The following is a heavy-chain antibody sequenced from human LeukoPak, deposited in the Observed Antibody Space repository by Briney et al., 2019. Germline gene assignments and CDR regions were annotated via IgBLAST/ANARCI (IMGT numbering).Heavy chain of an antibody. J-gene: IGHJ4*02. CDR2: IYHSGST. Sequence: PSETLSLTCAVSGGSISSSNWWSWVRQPPGKGLEWIGEIYHSGSTNYNLSLKSRVTISVDKSKNQFSLKLSSVTAADTAVYYCASGFYDSSGYYAYYFDYWGQGTLVTVSS. CDR3: ASGFYDSSGYYAYYFDY. CDR1: GGSISSSNW. D-gene: IGHD3-22*01. V-gene: IGHV4-4*02.